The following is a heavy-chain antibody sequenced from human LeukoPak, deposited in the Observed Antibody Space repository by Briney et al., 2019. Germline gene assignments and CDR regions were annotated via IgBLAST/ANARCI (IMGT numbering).Heavy chain of an antibody. CDR3: AKDRECSGGSCYSYYFDY. Sequence: GGSLRLSCAASGFTFSSYGMHWVRQAPGKGLEWVVVISYDGSNKYYADSVKGRFTISRDNSKNTLYLQMNSLRAEDTAVYYCAKDRECSGGSCYSYYFDYWGQGTLVTVS. CDR2: ISYDGSNK. J-gene: IGHJ4*02. V-gene: IGHV3-30*18. D-gene: IGHD2-15*01. CDR1: GFTFSSYG.